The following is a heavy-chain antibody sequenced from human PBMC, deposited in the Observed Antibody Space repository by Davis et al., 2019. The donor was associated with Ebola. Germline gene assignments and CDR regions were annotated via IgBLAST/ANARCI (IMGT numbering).Heavy chain of an antibody. D-gene: IGHD3-22*01. V-gene: IGHV4-39*01. CDR2: IYYSGST. Sequence: SETLSLTCTVSGGSISSSSYYWGWIRQPPGKGLEWIGSIYYSGSTYYNPSLKSRVTISVDTSKNQFSLKLSSVTAADTAAYYCARLPSMYYYDSSGYYTTTPHFDYWGQGTLVTVSS. CDR1: GGSISSSSYY. CDR3: ARLPSMYYYDSSGYYTTTPHFDY. J-gene: IGHJ4*02.